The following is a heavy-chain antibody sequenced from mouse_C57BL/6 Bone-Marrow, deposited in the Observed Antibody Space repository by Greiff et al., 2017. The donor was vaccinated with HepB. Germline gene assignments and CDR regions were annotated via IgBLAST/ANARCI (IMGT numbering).Heavy chain of an antibody. V-gene: IGHV1-52*01. D-gene: IGHD2-3*01. CDR3: ARPLYDGYYAYFDV. Sequence: QVQLQQPGAELVRPGSSVKLSCKASGYTFTSYWMHWVKQRPIQGLEWIGNIDPSDSETHYNQKFKDKATLTVDKSSSTAYMQLSSLTSEDSAVYYCARPLYDGYYAYFDVWGTGTTVTVSS. J-gene: IGHJ1*03. CDR1: GYTFTSYW. CDR2: IDPSDSET.